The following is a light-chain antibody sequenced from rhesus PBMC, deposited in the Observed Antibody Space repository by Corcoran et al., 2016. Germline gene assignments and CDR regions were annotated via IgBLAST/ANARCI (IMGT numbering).Light chain of an antibody. Sequence: IVMTQSPATLSLSPGETATLSCRASESIGTYLAWYQQKHGQAPKLLVHGAYFRAPGIPERFSGSGARTEFTLKISSLEPEDVGVYHCQQYNDLMWTFGQGTKVEIK. CDR2: GAY. CDR3: QQYNDLMWT. V-gene: IGKV3-40*03. J-gene: IGKJ1*01. CDR1: ESIGTY.